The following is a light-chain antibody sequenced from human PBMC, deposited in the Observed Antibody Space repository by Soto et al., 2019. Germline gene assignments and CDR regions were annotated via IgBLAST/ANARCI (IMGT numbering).Light chain of an antibody. Sequence: QSVLTQSPSVSGAPGQRVAFSCTGSSSNIGAGYDVHWYQQLPGTAPKVLIYGNANRPSGVPDRFSGSRSGTSASLAITGLQAEDEADYYCQSYDSSLSHYVFGTGTKLTVL. CDR2: GNA. CDR1: SSNIGAGYD. CDR3: QSYDSSLSHYV. J-gene: IGLJ1*01. V-gene: IGLV1-40*01.